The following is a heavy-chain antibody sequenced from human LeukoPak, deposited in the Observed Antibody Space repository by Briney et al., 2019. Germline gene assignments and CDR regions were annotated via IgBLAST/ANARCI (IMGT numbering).Heavy chain of an antibody. V-gene: IGHV3-23*01. CDR3: AKDRGTITSLLVIGVPGPAHLFDW. CDR2: IHYYGISK. Sequence: GGSLRLSCAASGFTFNDYAMGWVRHAPGKGLEWVASIHYYGISKYYADSVKGRFTISRDNFRSTLYLEMNSLKVEDTATYYCAKDRGTITSLLVIGVPGPAHLFDWWGQGALVTVSS. D-gene: IGHD5-12*01. J-gene: IGHJ4*02. CDR1: GFTFNDYA.